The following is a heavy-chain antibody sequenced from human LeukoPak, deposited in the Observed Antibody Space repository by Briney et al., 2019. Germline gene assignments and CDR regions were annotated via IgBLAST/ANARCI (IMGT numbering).Heavy chain of an antibody. D-gene: IGHD6-13*01. CDR2: IYHSGST. CDR3: ARNVYSSSWYYFDY. J-gene: IGHJ4*02. CDR1: GGSISSGGYS. V-gene: IGHV4-30-2*01. Sequence: SQTLSLTCAVSGGSISSGGYSWSWIRQPPGKDLEWIGYIYHSGSTYYNPSLKSRVTISVDRSKNQFSLKLSSVTAADTAVYYCARNVYSSSWYYFDYWGQGTLVTVSS.